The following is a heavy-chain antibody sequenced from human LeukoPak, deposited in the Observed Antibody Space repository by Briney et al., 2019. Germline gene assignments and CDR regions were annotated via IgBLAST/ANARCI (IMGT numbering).Heavy chain of an antibody. CDR1: GFTVSSNY. Sequence: GGSLRLSCAASGFTVSSNYMSWVRQAPGKGLEWVSVIYSDGRTFYADSVRGRFTISRDNSKNTLYLQMSSLRAEDTAVYYCARDLVSVDIVATSIFDYWGQGTLVTVSS. V-gene: IGHV3-53*01. D-gene: IGHD5-12*01. CDR2: IYSDGRT. CDR3: ARDLVSVDIVATSIFDY. J-gene: IGHJ4*02.